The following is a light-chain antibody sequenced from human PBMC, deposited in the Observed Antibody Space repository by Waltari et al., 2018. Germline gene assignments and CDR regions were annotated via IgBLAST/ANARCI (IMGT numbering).Light chain of an antibody. Sequence: DIQMTQSPSSLSASVGDRVTITCRASQDISNNLNWYQQKPGKAPDLLIFAVFTLQSGVPSRFSGSGSGTEFTLTISSLQPEYSATYYCQQSYTMPMYTFGQGTKLEIK. J-gene: IGKJ2*01. CDR2: AVF. CDR3: QQSYTMPMYT. V-gene: IGKV1-39*01. CDR1: QDISNN.